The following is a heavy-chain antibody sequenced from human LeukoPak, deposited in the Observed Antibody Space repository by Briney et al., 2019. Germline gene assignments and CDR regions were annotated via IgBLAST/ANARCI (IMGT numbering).Heavy chain of an antibody. V-gene: IGHV4-59*01. CDR3: VSGSGWYAY. CDR2: INYSGST. Sequence: ASETLSLTCTVSGGSNNSYYWSWIRQPPGKGLEWIGYINYSGSTNYNPSLKSRVAISVDTSKNQFSLKVSSVTAADTAVYFCVSGSGWYAYWGQGTLVTVSS. CDR1: GGSNNSYY. J-gene: IGHJ4*02. D-gene: IGHD6-13*01.